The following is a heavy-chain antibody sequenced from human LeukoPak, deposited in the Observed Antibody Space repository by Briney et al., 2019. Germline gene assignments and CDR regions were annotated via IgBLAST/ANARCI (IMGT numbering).Heavy chain of an antibody. CDR1: GYTFTGYY. CDR2: INPNSGGT. Sequence: GASVKVSCKASGYTFTGYYMHWVRQAPGQGLEWMGRINPNSGGTNYAQKFQGRVTMTRDTSISTAYMELSRLRSDDTAVYYCARVGTSYCSSTSCYGGYYYYGMDVWGQGTTVTVSS. CDR3: ARVGTSYCSSTSCYGGYYYYGMDV. V-gene: IGHV1-2*06. D-gene: IGHD2-2*01. J-gene: IGHJ6*02.